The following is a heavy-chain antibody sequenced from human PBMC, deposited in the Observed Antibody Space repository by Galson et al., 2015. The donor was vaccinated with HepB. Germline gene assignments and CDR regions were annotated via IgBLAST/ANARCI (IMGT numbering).Heavy chain of an antibody. CDR2: IYWDDDK. Sequence: PALVKPTQTLTLTCTFSGFSLSTSGVGVGWIRQPPGKALEWLALIYWDDDKRYSPSLKSRLTITKDTSKNQVVLTMTNMDPVDTATYYCAHTTRFLGPRYFQHWGQGTLVTVSS. J-gene: IGHJ1*01. CDR1: GFSLSTSGVG. D-gene: IGHD1-14*01. CDR3: AHTTRFLGPRYFQH. V-gene: IGHV2-5*02.